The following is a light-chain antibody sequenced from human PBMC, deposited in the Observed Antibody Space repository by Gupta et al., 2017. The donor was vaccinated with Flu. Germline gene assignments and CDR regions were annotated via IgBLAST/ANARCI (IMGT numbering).Light chain of an antibody. V-gene: IGKV2-28*01. J-gene: IGKJ4*01. CDR1: QSLLHSNGYNY. Sequence: ISCRSSQSLLHSNGYNYLYWYLQKPGQSPQLLIYLGSNRASGVPDRVSGSGSGTDFTLKISRVEAEDVGVYYCMQALQTPKTFGGGTKVEIK. CDR3: MQALQTPKT. CDR2: LGS.